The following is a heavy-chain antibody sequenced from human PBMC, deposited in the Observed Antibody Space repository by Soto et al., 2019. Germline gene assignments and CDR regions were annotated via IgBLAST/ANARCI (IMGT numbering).Heavy chain of an antibody. Sequence: QVQLQQWGAGLLKPSETLSLTCAVYGGSFSGYYWSWIRQPPGKGLEWIGEINHSGSTNYNPSLKSRVTIAVDTSKNQFSLKLSSVTAADTAVYYCARAPPNKYYYCYGMDVWGQGTTVTVSS. V-gene: IGHV4-34*01. J-gene: IGHJ6*02. CDR2: INHSGST. CDR3: ARAPPNKYYYCYGMDV. CDR1: GGSFSGYY.